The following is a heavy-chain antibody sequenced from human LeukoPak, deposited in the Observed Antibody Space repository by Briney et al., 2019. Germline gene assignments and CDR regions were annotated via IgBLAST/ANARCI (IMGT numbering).Heavy chain of an antibody. CDR2: IYTSGST. CDR1: GGSISSSSYY. V-gene: IGHV4-61*02. J-gene: IGHJ6*03. D-gene: IGHD1-7*01. Sequence: PSETLSLTCTVSGGSISSSSYYWSWIRQPAGKGLEWIGRIYTSGSTNYNPSLKSRVTISVDTSKNQFSLKLSSVTAADTAVYYCARDLRSGITGTRFYMDVWGKGTTVTVSS. CDR3: ARDLRSGITGTRFYMDV.